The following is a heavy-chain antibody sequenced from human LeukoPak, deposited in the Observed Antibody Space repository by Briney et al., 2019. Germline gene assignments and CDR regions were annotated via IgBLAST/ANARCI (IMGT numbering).Heavy chain of an antibody. D-gene: IGHD6-13*01. CDR2: ISYDGSKQ. J-gene: IGHJ6*02. CDR1: GFTFSSYG. Sequence: GGSLRLSCAASGFTFSSYGMHWVRQAPGKGLEWVAVISYDGSKQYYADSVKGRFTISRDNSKNTLYLQMNSLRAEDTAVYYCASIAAAGIVSPRYYYGMDVWGQGTTVTVSS. CDR3: ASIAAAGIVSPRYYYGMDV. V-gene: IGHV3-30*03.